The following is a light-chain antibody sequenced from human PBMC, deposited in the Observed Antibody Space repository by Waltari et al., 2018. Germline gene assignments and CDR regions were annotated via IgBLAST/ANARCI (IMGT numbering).Light chain of an antibody. Sequence: EIVLTQSPATLSLSPGERATLSCRASQSVSSYLAWYQQKPGQAPRLLIYDASNRATGIPARFSGSGSGTDFTLTITSLQPEDVAVYYCHQYFSPHWTFGQGTRVEIK. J-gene: IGKJ1*01. CDR3: HQYFSPHWT. CDR1: QSVSSY. V-gene: IGKV3-11*01. CDR2: DAS.